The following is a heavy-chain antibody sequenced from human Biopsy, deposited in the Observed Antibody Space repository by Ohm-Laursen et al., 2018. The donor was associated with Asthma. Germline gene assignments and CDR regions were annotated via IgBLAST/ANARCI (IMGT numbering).Heavy chain of an antibody. D-gene: IGHD2-2*01. V-gene: IGHV3-21*01. CDR2: ISSSSSCI. CDR1: GFTFSSYS. J-gene: IGHJ6*02. Sequence: SLRLSCAASGFTFSSYSMNWVRQAPGQGLEWVSSISSSSSCIYYVDSVKGRFTISRDNSKSTLYLQMNSLRAEDTAGYYCARGGLGYCSSASCYQNYYYGMDVWGQGTTVTVSS. CDR3: ARGGLGYCSSASCYQNYYYGMDV.